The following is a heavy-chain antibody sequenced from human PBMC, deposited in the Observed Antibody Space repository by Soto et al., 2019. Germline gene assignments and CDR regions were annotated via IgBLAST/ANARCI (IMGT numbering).Heavy chain of an antibody. V-gene: IGHV4-59*01. Sequence: SETLSLTCTVSGGSISSYYWSWIRQPPGKGLEWIGYIYYSGSTNYNPSLKSRVTISVDTSKNQFSLKLSSVTAADTAVYYCARAEVGYGSGSYYNRPTVDWFDPWGQGTLVTVS. CDR1: GGSISSYY. CDR3: ARAEVGYGSGSYYNRPTVDWFDP. CDR2: IYYSGST. D-gene: IGHD3-10*01. J-gene: IGHJ5*02.